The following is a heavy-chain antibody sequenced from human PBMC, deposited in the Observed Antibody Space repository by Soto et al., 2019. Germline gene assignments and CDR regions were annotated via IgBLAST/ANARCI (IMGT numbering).Heavy chain of an antibody. CDR1: GFSFSTYG. J-gene: IGHJ4*02. CDR2: IWSDATKD. CDR3: TKGRPYDGSGTYYIALHSLDY. Sequence: PGGSVRLSFAASGFSFSTYGMHCVRQAPGVGLEWVALIWSDATKDYYADSVKGRFTIFRDNARNTLYLHMNSLRDEHTALYYGTKGRPYDGSGTYYIALHSLDYWGQGAQVTVSS. V-gene: IGHV3-33*06. D-gene: IGHD3-10*01.